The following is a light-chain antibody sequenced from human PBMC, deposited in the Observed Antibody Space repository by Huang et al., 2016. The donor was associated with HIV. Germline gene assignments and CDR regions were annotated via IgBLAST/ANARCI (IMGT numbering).Light chain of an antibody. CDR1: QSLVYIDGNTY. CDR3: MQGTRWPWT. J-gene: IGKJ1*01. CDR2: KVS. Sequence: DVVMTQSPLSLPVTLGQPASISCRSSQSLVYIDGNTYLNWFQQRPGQSPRRLISKVSNRDSGVPDRFSGSVSGTDVTLKISRVEAEDVGIYYCMQGTRWPWTFGQGTKVEIK. V-gene: IGKV2-30*01.